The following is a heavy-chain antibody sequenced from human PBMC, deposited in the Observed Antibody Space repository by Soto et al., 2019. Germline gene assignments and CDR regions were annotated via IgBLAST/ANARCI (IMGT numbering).Heavy chain of an antibody. J-gene: IGHJ6*02. V-gene: IGHV3-30-3*01. Sequence: QVQLVESGGGVVQPGRSLRLSCAASGFTFSSYAMHWVRQAPGKGLEWGAVISYDGSNKYYADSVKGRFTISRDNSKNTLYLQMNSLRAEDTAVYYCASEGYYGMDVWGQGTTVTVSS. CDR1: GFTFSSYA. CDR2: ISYDGSNK. CDR3: ASEGYYGMDV.